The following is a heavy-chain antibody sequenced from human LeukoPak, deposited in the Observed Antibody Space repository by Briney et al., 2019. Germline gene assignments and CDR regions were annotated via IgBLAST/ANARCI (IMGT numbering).Heavy chain of an antibody. CDR2: ISWHGGNP. CDR1: GFAFDDSG. CDR3: VKAVVGGQGSFYYDF. D-gene: IGHD2/OR15-2a*01. Sequence: GGSLRFSCTASGFAFDDSGMHWVRQSPERGLEWVSLISWHGGNPYYSDSVKGRFAISRDNTKRSLSLHMSSLKSEDTALYYCVKAVVGGQGSFYYDFWSQGTLVTVSS. V-gene: IGHV3-43*01. J-gene: IGHJ4*02.